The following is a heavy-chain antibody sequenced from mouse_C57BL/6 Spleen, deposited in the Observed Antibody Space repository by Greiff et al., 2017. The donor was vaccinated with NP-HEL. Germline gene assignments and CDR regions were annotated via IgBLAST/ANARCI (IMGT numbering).Heavy chain of an antibody. CDR3: AREDDDEGY. CDR1: GYTFTDYY. Sequence: EVQLQQSGPELVKPGASVKISCKASGYTFTDYYMNWVKQSHGKSLEWIGDINPNNGGTSYNQKFKGKATLTVDKSSSTAYMELRSLTSEDSAVYDCAREDDDEGYWGQGTTLTVSA. CDR2: INPNNGGT. J-gene: IGHJ2*01. D-gene: IGHD2-4*01. V-gene: IGHV1-26*01.